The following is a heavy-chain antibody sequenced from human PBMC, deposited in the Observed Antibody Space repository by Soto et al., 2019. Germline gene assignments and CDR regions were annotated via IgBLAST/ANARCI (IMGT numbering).Heavy chain of an antibody. CDR1: GGTFSSYA. CDR3: ARDLPEMATTKVIYGMDV. J-gene: IGHJ6*02. Sequence: QVQLVQSGAEVKKPGSSVKVSCKASGGTFSSYAISWVRQAPGQGLEWMGGIIPIFGTADYAQKFQGRVTITADESTSTAYMDLGSLRSEDAAVYYCARDLPEMATTKVIYGMDVWGQGTTVTVSS. D-gene: IGHD5-12*01. V-gene: IGHV1-69*12. CDR2: IIPIFGTA.